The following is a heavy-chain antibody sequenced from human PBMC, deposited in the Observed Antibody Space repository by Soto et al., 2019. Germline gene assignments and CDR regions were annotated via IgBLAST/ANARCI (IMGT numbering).Heavy chain of an antibody. D-gene: IGHD1-20*01. J-gene: IGHJ6*02. CDR2: IWSDGINT. Sequence: QVPLVESGGSVVQPGRSLRLSCAASGFTFNKYGMHWVRQAPGKGLEWVASIWSDGINTYYADSVKGRFTISRDNSKNTLSLQMISLRADDAAVYYCARDNSYYYYGMDVWGQGTTVTVSS. CDR1: GFTFNKYG. V-gene: IGHV3-33*01. CDR3: ARDNSYYYYGMDV.